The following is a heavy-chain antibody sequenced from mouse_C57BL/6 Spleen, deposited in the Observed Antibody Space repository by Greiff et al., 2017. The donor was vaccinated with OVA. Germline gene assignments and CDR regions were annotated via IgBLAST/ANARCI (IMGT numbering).Heavy chain of an antibody. V-gene: IGHV6-3*01. CDR2: IRLKSDNYAT. CDR1: GFTFSNYW. CDR3: TTGWEKAYYYFDY. J-gene: IGHJ2*01. D-gene: IGHD4-1*01. Sequence: EVKVEESGGGLVQPGGSMKLSCVASGFTFSNYWMNWVRQSPEKGLEWVAQIRLKSDNYATHYAESVKGRFTISRDDSKSSVYLQMNNLRAEDTGIYYCTTGWEKAYYYFDYWGQGTTLTVSS.